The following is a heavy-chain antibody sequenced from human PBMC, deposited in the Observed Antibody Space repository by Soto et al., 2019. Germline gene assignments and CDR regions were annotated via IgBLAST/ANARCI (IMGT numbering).Heavy chain of an antibody. Sequence: TLSLTCAVSGYSITSGYYWGWIRQPPGKGLEWFGSIYYSGSTYYNPSLESRVTISVDTSKNQFSLKLSSVTAADTAVDYCARVDGGAPRNWFDPWGQGTLVTVSS. CDR1: GYSITSGYY. CDR3: ARVDGGAPRNWFDP. J-gene: IGHJ5*02. V-gene: IGHV4-38-2*01. CDR2: IYYSGST. D-gene: IGHD2-21*01.